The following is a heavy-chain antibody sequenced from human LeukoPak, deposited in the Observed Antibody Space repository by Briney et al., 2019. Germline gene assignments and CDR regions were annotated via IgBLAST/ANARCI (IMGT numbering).Heavy chain of an antibody. V-gene: IGHV1-8*01. CDR2: MNPNSGNT. CDR3: ASSSVWLHRAFSGIPNYYYYGMDV. D-gene: IGHD3-10*01. J-gene: IGHJ6*02. Sequence: ASVKVSCKASGYTFTSYDINWVRQATGQGLEWMGWMNPNSGNTGYAQKFQGRVTMTRNTSISTAYMELSSLRSEDTAVYYCASSSVWLHRAFSGIPNYYYYGMDVWGQGTTVTVSS. CDR1: GYTFTSYD.